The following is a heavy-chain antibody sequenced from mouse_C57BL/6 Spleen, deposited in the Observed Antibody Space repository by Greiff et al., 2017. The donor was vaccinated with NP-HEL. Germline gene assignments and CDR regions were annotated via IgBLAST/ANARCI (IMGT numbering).Heavy chain of an antibody. Sequence: EVQLMESGGGLVKPGGSLKLSCAASGFTFSSYAMSWVRQTPEKRLEWVATISDGGSYTYYPDNVKGRFTISRDNAKNNLYLQMSHLKSEDTAMYYCARDFPYGYDYAMDYWGQGTSVTVSS. V-gene: IGHV5-4*01. CDR1: GFTFSSYA. CDR2: ISDGGSYT. D-gene: IGHD2-2*01. J-gene: IGHJ4*01. CDR3: ARDFPYGYDYAMDY.